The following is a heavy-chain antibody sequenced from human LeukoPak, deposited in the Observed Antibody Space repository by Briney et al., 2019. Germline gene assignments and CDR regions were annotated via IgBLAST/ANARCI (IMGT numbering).Heavy chain of an antibody. J-gene: IGHJ4*02. CDR2: IYYSGST. V-gene: IGHV4-39*01. CDR1: GGSISSSSYY. CDR3: ASHSGTRDGYLLDY. D-gene: IGHD5-24*01. Sequence: SETLSLTCTVSGGSISSSSYYWGWIRQPPGKGLEWIGSIYYSGSTYYNPSLKSRVTISVDTSKNQFSLKLSSVTAADTAVYYCASHSGTRDGYLLDYWGQGTLVTVSS.